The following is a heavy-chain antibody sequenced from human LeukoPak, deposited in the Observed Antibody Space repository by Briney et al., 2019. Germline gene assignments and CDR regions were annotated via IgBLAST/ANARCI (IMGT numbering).Heavy chain of an antibody. V-gene: IGHV1-69*13. J-gene: IGHJ2*01. CDR1: GGTFSSYA. Sequence: VASVKVSCKASGGTFSSYAISWVRQAPGQGLEWMGGIIPIFGTANYAQKFQGRVTITADESTSTAYMELSSLRSEDTAVYYCAKDGCGGACSWYFDLWGRGTLVTVSS. D-gene: IGHD2-21*02. CDR2: IIPIFGTA. CDR3: AKDGCGGACSWYFDL.